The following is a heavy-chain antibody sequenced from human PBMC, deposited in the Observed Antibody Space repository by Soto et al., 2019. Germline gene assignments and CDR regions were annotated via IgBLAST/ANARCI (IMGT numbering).Heavy chain of an antibody. D-gene: IGHD6-19*01. CDR1: GDSVSSNSGA. CDR3: ARSSSGFDY. Sequence: KQSQTLSLTCAISGDSVSSNSGAWNWIRQSPSRGLEWLGRTYYRSKWYNDYAVSVRSRITFSPDTSKNQFSLQLNSVTPEDTAVYYCARSSSGFDYWGQGTLVTVSS. J-gene: IGHJ4*02. CDR2: TYYRSKWYN. V-gene: IGHV6-1*01.